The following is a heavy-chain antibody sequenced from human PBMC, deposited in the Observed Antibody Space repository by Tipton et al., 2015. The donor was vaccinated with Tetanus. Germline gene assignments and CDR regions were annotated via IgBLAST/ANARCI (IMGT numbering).Heavy chain of an antibody. J-gene: IGHJ3*02. D-gene: IGHD3/OR15-3a*01. V-gene: IGHV4-59*08. CDR3: ARWTASGKGAFDI. Sequence: GLVKPSETLSLTCTVSGGSISSYYWTWIRQPPGRGLEWIGYVHYSGSTNYSPSLRSRVTLSVDTSKNQFSLKLSSVIAADTAMYYCARWTASGKGAFDIWGQGTMVTVSS. CDR1: GGSISSYY. CDR2: VHYSGST.